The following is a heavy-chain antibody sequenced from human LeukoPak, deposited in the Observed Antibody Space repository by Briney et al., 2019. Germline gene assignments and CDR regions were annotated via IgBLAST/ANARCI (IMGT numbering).Heavy chain of an antibody. CDR2: IYPGDSGT. CDR3: ARRSKLYSSGWYLGY. D-gene: IGHD6-19*01. Sequence: GESLKISCKGSGYSFSDYWIGWVRQMPGKGLEWMGIIYPGDSGTKYSPSFQGQVTVSADKSISTAYLQWSSLKASDTAMYYCARRSKLYSSGWYLGYWGQGTLVAVSS. V-gene: IGHV5-51*01. CDR1: GYSFSDYW. J-gene: IGHJ4*02.